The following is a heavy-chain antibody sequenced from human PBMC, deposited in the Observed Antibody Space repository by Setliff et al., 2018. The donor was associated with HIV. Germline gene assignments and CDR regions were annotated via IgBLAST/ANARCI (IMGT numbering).Heavy chain of an antibody. Sequence: SETLSLTCTVSGDPIISSRNFWGWIRQPPGKGLEWIGNIHSSGSTYYNPSLKTRVFISVDLSINQFSLKLHSVTAADTAVYYCASGEDSGTYGEPYDSWGQGALVTVSS. J-gene: IGHJ4*02. CDR2: IHSSGST. CDR3: ASGEDSGTYGEPYDS. D-gene: IGHD1-26*01. CDR1: GDPIISSRNF. V-gene: IGHV4-39*01.